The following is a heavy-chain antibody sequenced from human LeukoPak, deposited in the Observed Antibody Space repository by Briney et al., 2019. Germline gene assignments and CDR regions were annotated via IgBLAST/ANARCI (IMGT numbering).Heavy chain of an antibody. CDR1: GGSMTTHH. V-gene: IGHV4-59*11. CDR2: VFNSGRT. D-gene: IGHD5-18*01. J-gene: IGHJ4*02. Sequence: PSGTLSLTCTVSGGSMTTHHWNWIRQTPGKGLEWIGYVFNSGRTKENPSLKSRVTLSADTSKNQLSLRLSSVTAADTAVYYCTTIKRGNIFGYFDFCGQGILVTVSS. CDR3: TTIKRGNIFGYFDF.